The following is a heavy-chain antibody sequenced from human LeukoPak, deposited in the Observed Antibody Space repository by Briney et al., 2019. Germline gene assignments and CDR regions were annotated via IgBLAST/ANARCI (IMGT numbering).Heavy chain of an antibody. V-gene: IGHV4-61*08. Sequence: SETLSLTCTVSGGSISSGGYYWSWIRQPPGQGLEWIGYIYYSGSTNYNPSLKSRVTISVDTSKNQFSLKLSSVTAADTAVYYCARVDSSGRYYFDYWGQGTLVTVSS. CDR2: IYYSGST. D-gene: IGHD3-22*01. CDR3: ARVDSSGRYYFDY. CDR1: GGSISSGGYY. J-gene: IGHJ4*02.